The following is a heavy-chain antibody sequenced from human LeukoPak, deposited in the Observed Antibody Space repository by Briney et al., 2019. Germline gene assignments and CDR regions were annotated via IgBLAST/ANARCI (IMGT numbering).Heavy chain of an antibody. Sequence: PSETLSLTCTVSGVSISSSNSYWGWIRQPPGKGLEWIGSIYSGNTYYNASLKSRVTISIDTSKNQFSLKLTSVTAADTAVYYCAREPITFGGPGPFDYWGQGTLVTVSS. CDR2: IYSGNT. J-gene: IGHJ4*02. CDR1: GVSISSSNSY. CDR3: AREPITFGGPGPFDY. V-gene: IGHV4-39*02. D-gene: IGHD3-16*01.